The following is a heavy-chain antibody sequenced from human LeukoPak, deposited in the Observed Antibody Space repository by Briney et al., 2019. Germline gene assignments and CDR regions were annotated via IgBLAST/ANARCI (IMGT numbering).Heavy chain of an antibody. J-gene: IGHJ3*02. CDR2: VVPLFGTT. D-gene: IGHD2-2*01. V-gene: IGHV1-69*06. Sequence: SVKVSCKTSGSTFITFAINWVRQAPGQGLEWMGRVVPLFGTTNSAQNFQGRVSITADKSTSTAYRELSSLRSEDTAVYYCAGSVPGRDAFDIWGQGTMVSVSS. CDR3: AGSVPGRDAFDI. CDR1: GSTFITFA.